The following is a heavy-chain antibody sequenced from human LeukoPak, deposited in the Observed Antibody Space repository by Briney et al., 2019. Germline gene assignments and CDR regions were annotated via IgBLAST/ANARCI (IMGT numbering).Heavy chain of an antibody. CDR1: GFTFSNSA. CDR2: ISGSGGST. J-gene: IGHJ4*02. CDR3: ARTRYCSSTSCYPYFDY. D-gene: IGHD2-2*01. V-gene: IGHV3-23*01. Sequence: GGSLRLSCAASGFTFSNSAMGWVRQAPGKGLEWVSAISGSGGSTYYADSVKGRFTISRDNSKNTLYLQMNSLRAEDTAVYYCARTRYCSSTSCYPYFDYWGQGTLVTVSS.